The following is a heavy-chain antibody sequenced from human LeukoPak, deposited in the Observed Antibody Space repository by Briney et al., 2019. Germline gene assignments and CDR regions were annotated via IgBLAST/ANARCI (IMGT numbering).Heavy chain of an antibody. CDR1: GDSITSSKW. J-gene: IGHJ4*02. CDR3: ASGSLAVTTHFDY. D-gene: IGHD4-17*01. CDR2: IYHSGTT. Sequence: SGTLSLTCAVSGDSITSSKWWSWVRQSPEKGLEWIGEIYHSGTTNYNPSLKSLVTISVDKSKTQFSLYLSSVTAADTAVYYCASGSLAVTTHFDYWGQGTLGTVSS. V-gene: IGHV4-4*02.